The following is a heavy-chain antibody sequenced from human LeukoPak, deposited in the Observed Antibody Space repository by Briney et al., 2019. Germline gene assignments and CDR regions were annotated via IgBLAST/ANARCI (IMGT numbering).Heavy chain of an antibody. Sequence: PGGSLRLSCAASGFTLRNYAMYWVRQAPGKGLEWLAVISYDGTDQYYADSVKGRFTISRDNSKNTLYLQLNSLKTDDTAVYYCAREASSGWYSSDYWGQGTLVTVSS. CDR1: GFTLRNYA. CDR3: AREASSGWYSSDY. V-gene: IGHV3-30-3*01. D-gene: IGHD6-19*01. CDR2: ISYDGTDQ. J-gene: IGHJ4*02.